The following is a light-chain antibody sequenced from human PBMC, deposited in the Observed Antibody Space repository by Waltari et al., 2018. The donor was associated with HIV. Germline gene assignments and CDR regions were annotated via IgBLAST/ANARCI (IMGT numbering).Light chain of an antibody. V-gene: IGLV2-18*02. CDR2: EVN. Sequence: QSALTQPPSVPGSPGQSVTISCTGTNTDVGSYNRVSWYQLPPHTAPKLMIYEVNHRPSGVPDRFSGYKSGNTASLTISGLQAEDEADYYCSSYTSSSTLWMFGGGTKLTVL. CDR1: NTDVGSYNR. CDR3: SSYTSSSTLWM. J-gene: IGLJ3*02.